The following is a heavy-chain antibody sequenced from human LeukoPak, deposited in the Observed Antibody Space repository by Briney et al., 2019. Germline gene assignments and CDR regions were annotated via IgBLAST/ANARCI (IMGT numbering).Heavy chain of an antibody. CDR1: GGTFSIYA. D-gene: IGHD3-22*01. CDR3: ARKDSYDSSEVYFQH. CDR2: IIPIFGTA. J-gene: IGHJ1*01. Sequence: SVKVSCXASGGTFSIYAISWVRQAPGQGLEWMGRIIPIFGTANYAQKFQGRVTITTDESTSTAYMELSSLRSEDTAVYYCARKDSYDSSEVYFQHWGQGTLVTVSS. V-gene: IGHV1-69*05.